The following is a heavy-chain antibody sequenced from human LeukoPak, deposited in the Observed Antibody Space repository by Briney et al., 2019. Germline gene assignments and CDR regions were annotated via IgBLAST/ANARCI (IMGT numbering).Heavy chain of an antibody. J-gene: IGHJ4*02. CDR3: ATGDPYGDYAATDY. Sequence: GGSLRLSCAASGFTVSSNYMSWVRQAPGKGLEWVSVIYSGGSTYYADSVKGRFTISRDNSKNTLYLQMYSLRAEDTAVYYCATGDPYGDYAATDYWGQGTLVTVSS. V-gene: IGHV3-66*01. D-gene: IGHD4-17*01. CDR2: IYSGGST. CDR1: GFTVSSNY.